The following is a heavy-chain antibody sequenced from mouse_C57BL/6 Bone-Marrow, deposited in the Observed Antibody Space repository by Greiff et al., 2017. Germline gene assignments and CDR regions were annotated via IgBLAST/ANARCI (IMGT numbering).Heavy chain of an antibody. CDR3: ARGITTVVAHFDY. J-gene: IGHJ2*01. D-gene: IGHD1-1*01. CDR1: GYTFTSYW. V-gene: IGHV1-53*01. CDR2: INPSNGGT. Sequence: QVQLQQPGTELVKPGASVKLSCKASGYTFTSYWMHWVKQRPGQGLEWIGNINPSNGGTNYNEKFKSKATLTVDKSSRTAYMQLSSLTSEDSAVYYCARGITTVVAHFDYWGQGTTLTVSS.